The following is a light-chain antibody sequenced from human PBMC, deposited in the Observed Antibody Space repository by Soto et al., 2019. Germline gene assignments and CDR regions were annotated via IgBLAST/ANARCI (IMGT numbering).Light chain of an antibody. Sequence: QSALTQPAPVSGSPGQSITISCTGTSSDVGGYNYVSWYQQHPGKAPKLMIYDVSNRPSGVSNRFSGSKSGNTASLTISGLQAEDEADYYCSSYTSSSTSYVFGTGTKVTVL. J-gene: IGLJ1*01. CDR3: SSYTSSSTSYV. V-gene: IGLV2-14*01. CDR2: DVS. CDR1: SSDVGGYNY.